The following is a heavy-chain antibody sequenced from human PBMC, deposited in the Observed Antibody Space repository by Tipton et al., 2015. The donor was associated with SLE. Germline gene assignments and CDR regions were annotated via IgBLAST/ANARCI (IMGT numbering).Heavy chain of an antibody. CDR1: GGSISASSSS. CDR2: MYYTGST. Sequence: GLVKPSETLSLTCTVSGGSISASSSSWGWVRQPPGKGLEWIGTMYYTGSTYYSPSLESRVTFSIDTSKNQFSLKMNSVTTADTAVYYCVRDPDYNWFDPWGPGILVTVSS. CDR3: VRDPDYNWFDP. J-gene: IGHJ5*02. V-gene: IGHV4-39*07.